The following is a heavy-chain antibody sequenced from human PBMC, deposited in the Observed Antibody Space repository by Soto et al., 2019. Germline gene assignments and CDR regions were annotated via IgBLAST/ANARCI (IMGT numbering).Heavy chain of an antibody. Sequence: SETLSLPCTVPGGSISSGGYYWSWIRQHPGKGLEWIGYIYYSGSTYYNPSLKSRVTISVDTSKNQFSLKLRSVTAADTAVYYCARDLRDFWTAGMDVWGQGTTVTVSS. D-gene: IGHD3-3*01. CDR2: IYYSGST. V-gene: IGHV4-31*03. CDR3: ARDLRDFWTAGMDV. CDR1: GGSISSGGYY. J-gene: IGHJ6*02.